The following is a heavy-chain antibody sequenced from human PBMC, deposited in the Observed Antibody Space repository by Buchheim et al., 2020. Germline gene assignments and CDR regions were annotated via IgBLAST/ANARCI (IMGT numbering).Heavy chain of an antibody. J-gene: IGHJ4*02. D-gene: IGHD3-22*01. Sequence: EVQLVESGGGLVQPGGSLRLSCAASGFTFSSYWMHWVRQAPGKGLVWVSRINSDGSSTGYADSVKGRFTISRDNAKNTLYLQMNSLRAEDTAVYYCARASHSYYDSSGYSLYYFDYWGQGTL. CDR3: ARASHSYYDSSGYSLYYFDY. CDR1: GFTFSSYW. V-gene: IGHV3-74*01. CDR2: INSDGSST.